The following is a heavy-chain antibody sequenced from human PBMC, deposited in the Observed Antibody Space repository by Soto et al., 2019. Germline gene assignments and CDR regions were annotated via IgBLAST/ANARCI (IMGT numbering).Heavy chain of an antibody. CDR1: GFTFSSYA. J-gene: IGHJ4*02. CDR2: ISGSGGDT. CDR3: AKHNHGGDLTLDY. Sequence: EVQLLESGGGLVQPGGSLRLSCAAAGFTFSSYAMSWVRQAPGKGLEWVSAISGSGGDTYSADSVKGRFTISRDNPKNTLYLQMNRLRAEDTAIYYGAKHNHGGDLTLDYWGQGTLVTVSS. D-gene: IGHD4-17*01. V-gene: IGHV3-23*01.